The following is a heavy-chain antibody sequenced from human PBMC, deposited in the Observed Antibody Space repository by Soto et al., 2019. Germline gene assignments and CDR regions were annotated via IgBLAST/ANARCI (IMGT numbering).Heavy chain of an antibody. J-gene: IGHJ4*02. CDR3: AKTIPPRDLVGALFDY. V-gene: IGHV3-23*01. CDR1: GFTFSSYA. Sequence: GGSLRLSCAASGFTFSSYAMSWVRQAPGKGLEGVSAIVGRGGSSYYADSGKGRFTISKDNSKNTLNLQMNSLRAEDTAVDYCAKTIPPRDLVGALFDYWGQGTLVTVSS. CDR2: IVGRGGSS. D-gene: IGHD2-15*01.